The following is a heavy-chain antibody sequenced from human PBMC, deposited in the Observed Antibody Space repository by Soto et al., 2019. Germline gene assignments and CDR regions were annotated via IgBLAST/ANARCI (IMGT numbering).Heavy chain of an antibody. D-gene: IGHD3-10*01. J-gene: IGHJ4*02. CDR2: IVPILGVP. Sequence: QVQXXXXGXXXXKPGSSVKVSCKASGGTFSSYTVSWVRQAPGQGLEWMGRIVPILGVPNYAQRFQGRVTITADKGTNTAYMELSSLRSEDTAVYYCARDRYAYGSGSTIDYWGQGTLVTVSS. CDR3: ARDRYAYGSGSTIDY. V-gene: IGHV1-69*04. CDR1: GGTFSSYT.